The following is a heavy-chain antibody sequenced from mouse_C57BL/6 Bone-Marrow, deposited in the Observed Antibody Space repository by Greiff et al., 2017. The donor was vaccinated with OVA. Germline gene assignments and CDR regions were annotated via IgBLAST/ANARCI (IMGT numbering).Heavy chain of an antibody. V-gene: IGHV1-74*04. Sequence: HVQLHQPRAHLVKPGALVSLPFTSPRSPSTLSFMHWLKQIPVQFLSCIGRIHPSDSDTNYNQKFKGKATLTVDKSSSTAYMQLSSLTSEDSAVYYCAISSYWYFDVWGTGTTVTVSS. CDR2: IHPSDSDT. D-gene: IGHD1-1*01. CDR1: RSPSTLSF. CDR3: AISSYWYFDV. J-gene: IGHJ1*03.